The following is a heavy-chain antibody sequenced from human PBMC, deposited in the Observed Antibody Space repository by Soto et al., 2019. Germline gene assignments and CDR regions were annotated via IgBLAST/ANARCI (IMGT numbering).Heavy chain of an antibody. CDR3: AREVEQWLVRGCFDY. Sequence: SETLSLTCAVYGGSFSGYYWSWIRQPPGKGLEWIGEINHSGSTNYNPSLKSRVTISVDTSKNQFSLKLSSVTAADTAVYYCAREVEQWLVRGCFDYWGQGTLVTVSS. J-gene: IGHJ4*02. D-gene: IGHD6-19*01. V-gene: IGHV4-34*01. CDR1: GGSFSGYY. CDR2: INHSGST.